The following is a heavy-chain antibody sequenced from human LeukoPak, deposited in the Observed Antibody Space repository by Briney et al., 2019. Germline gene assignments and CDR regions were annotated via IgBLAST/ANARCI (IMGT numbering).Heavy chain of an antibody. V-gene: IGHV3-21*01. D-gene: IGHD3-9*01. Sequence: GGSLRLSCAASGFTFSSYSMDWVRQAPGKGLEWVSSISSSSSYIYYADSVKGRFTISRDNAKNSLYLQMNSLRAEDTAVYYCARQGSRTYYDILTGYYNVPAPFDIWGQGTMVTVSS. CDR2: ISSSSSYI. CDR3: ARQGSRTYYDILTGYYNVPAPFDI. J-gene: IGHJ3*02. CDR1: GFTFSSYS.